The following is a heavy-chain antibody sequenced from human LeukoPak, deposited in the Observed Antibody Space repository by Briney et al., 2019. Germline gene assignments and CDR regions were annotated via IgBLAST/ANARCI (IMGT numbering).Heavy chain of an antibody. CDR1: GYTFTSYD. J-gene: IGHJ6*03. D-gene: IGHD6-6*01. CDR3: ARGRGGSSSSPKGYYYYMDV. V-gene: IGHV1-8*01. CDR2: MNPNSGNT. Sequence: ASVKVSCKASGYTFTSYDINCVRQATGQGLEWMGWMNPNSGNTGYAQKFQGRVTMTRNTSISTAYMELSSLRSEDTAVYYCARGRGGSSSSPKGYYYYMDVWGKGTTVTVSS.